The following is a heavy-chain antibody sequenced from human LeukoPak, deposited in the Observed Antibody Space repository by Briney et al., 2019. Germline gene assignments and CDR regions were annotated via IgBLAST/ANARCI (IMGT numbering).Heavy chain of an antibody. Sequence: ASVKVSCKASGYTFTSYDINWVRQATGQGLEWMGWMNPNSGNTGYAQKFQGRVTMTRNTSISTAYMELRSLRSDDTAVYYCARSSIAAAGKRYFDYWGQGTLVTVSS. V-gene: IGHV1-8*01. CDR3: ARSSIAAAGKRYFDY. D-gene: IGHD6-13*01. CDR2: MNPNSGNT. CDR1: GYTFTSYD. J-gene: IGHJ4*02.